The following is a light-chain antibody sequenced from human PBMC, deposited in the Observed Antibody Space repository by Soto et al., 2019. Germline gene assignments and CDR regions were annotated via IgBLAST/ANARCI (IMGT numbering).Light chain of an antibody. Sequence: DIQMTQSPSSLSTSVGDRVTITCRASQSISSWLAWYQQKPGKATKLLIYDASSLESGVPSRFSGSGSATEFTLTISSLQPDDFATYYCQQYNNYWTFGQGTKV. CDR3: QQYNNYWT. V-gene: IGKV1-5*01. CDR1: QSISSW. J-gene: IGKJ1*01. CDR2: DAS.